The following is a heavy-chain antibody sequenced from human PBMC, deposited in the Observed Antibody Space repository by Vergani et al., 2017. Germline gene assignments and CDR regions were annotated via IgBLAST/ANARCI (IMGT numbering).Heavy chain of an antibody. CDR1: GFTFSSYA. CDR3: ASVGLVDPNWDY. J-gene: IGHJ4*02. D-gene: IGHD2-8*02. V-gene: IGHV3-23*04. Sequence: VQLVQSGAEVKKPGSSVKVSCKASGFTFSSYAMRWVRQAPGKGLEWVSAISGSGGSTYYADSVKGRFTISRDNSKNTLYLQMNSLRAKDTAVYYCASVGLVDPNWDYWGQGTLVTVSS. CDR2: ISGSGGST.